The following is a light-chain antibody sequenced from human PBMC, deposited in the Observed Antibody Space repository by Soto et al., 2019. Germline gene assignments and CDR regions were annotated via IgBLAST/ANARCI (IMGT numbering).Light chain of an antibody. J-gene: IGKJ5*01. Sequence: DIVMTQSPDSLAVSLGGRATNKCKSSQSVLYSSKNKKNLAWYQQKPGQPPKLLIYWASTRESGVPDRFSGSGSGTDFTLTISSLQAEDVAVYYCRQYYSTLITFGQGTRLEIK. CDR1: QSVLYSSKNKKN. CDR2: WAS. CDR3: RQYYSTLIT. V-gene: IGKV4-1*01.